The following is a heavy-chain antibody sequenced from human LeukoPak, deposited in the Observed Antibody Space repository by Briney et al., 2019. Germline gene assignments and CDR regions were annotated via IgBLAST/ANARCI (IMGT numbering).Heavy chain of an antibody. CDR1: GYSFTTYW. V-gene: IGHV5-51*01. J-gene: IGHJ3*01. Sequence: GESLKISCKGSGYSFTTYWIGWVRQMPGKGLEWMGIIYPDDSDTRYSPSFQGQVTISADKSVRTAYLQWSSLKASDTAMYYCARPNITSYYDSRGYDAFDVWGQGTMVTVSS. CDR3: ARPNITSYYDSRGYDAFDV. D-gene: IGHD3-22*01. CDR2: IYPDDSDT.